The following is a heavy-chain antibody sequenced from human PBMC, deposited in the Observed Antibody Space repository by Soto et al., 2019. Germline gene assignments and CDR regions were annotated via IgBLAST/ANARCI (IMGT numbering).Heavy chain of an antibody. V-gene: IGHV1-69*12. CDR2: PIPMFGTT. J-gene: IGHJ6*02. D-gene: IGHD3-22*01. Sequence: QVQLVQSGAEVKKPESSVRVSCKASGGTFNSYAITWVRQAPGQGLEWMGGPIPMFGTTNYAEKFQGRATISADESTNTAYMELSSLRSEDTAVYYCTRCGIRYHSIGYYLGIDGMDVWGQGTTVIVSS. CDR1: GGTFNSYA. CDR3: TRCGIRYHSIGYYLGIDGMDV.